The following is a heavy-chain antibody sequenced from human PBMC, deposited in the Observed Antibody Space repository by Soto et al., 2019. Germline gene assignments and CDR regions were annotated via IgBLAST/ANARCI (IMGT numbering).Heavy chain of an antibody. CDR1: GFTVSSNY. CDR2: IYSGGST. V-gene: IGHV3-53*01. CDR3: ARAGSGSSGSGIEYGMDV. Sequence: GGSLRLSCAASGFTVSSNYMSWVRQAPGKGLEWVSVIYSGGSTYYADSVKGRFTISRDNSKNTLYLQMNSLRAEDTAVYYCARAGSGSSGSGIEYGMDVWGQGTTVTVSS. J-gene: IGHJ6*02. D-gene: IGHD3-10*01.